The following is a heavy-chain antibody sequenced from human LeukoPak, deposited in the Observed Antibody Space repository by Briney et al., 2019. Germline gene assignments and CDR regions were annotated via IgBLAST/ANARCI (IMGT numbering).Heavy chain of an antibody. J-gene: IGHJ2*01. CDR2: ISSSSSST. CDR1: GFTSRDYY. V-gene: IGHV3-11*03. Sequence: GGSLGLSCAASGFTSRDYYMSWIRQAPGRGLEWVSYISSSSSSTNYADSVKGRFTISRDNAKNSLYLQMNSLRAEDTAVYYCARTNWGVWYFDLWGRGTLVTVSS. D-gene: IGHD7-27*01. CDR3: ARTNWGVWYFDL.